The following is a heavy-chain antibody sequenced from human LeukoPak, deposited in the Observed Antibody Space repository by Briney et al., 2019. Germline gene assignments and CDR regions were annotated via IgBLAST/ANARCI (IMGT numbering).Heavy chain of an antibody. J-gene: IGHJ5*02. CDR2: INIGGTNT. CDR3: ATDGAGFDT. CDR1: GLTFSDYY. V-gene: IGHV3-11*01. Sequence: PGGSLRLYCAASGLTFSDYYMSWIRQAPGKGLEWLSYINIGGTNTHYADSVKGRFTISRVNAKKSLYLEMTNLRAEDTAVYYCATDGAGFDTWGQGVLVTVSS.